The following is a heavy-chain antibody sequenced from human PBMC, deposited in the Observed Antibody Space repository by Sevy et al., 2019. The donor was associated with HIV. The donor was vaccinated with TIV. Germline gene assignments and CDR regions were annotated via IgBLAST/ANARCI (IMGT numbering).Heavy chain of an antibody. J-gene: IGHJ4*02. D-gene: IGHD3-10*01. V-gene: IGHV3-9*01. CDR3: AKDTSPNYYGSGGTDY. Sequence: GGCLRLSCAASGFTFDDYAMHWVRQAPGKGLEWVSGISWNSGSIGYADSVKGRFTISRDNAKNSLYLQMNSLRAEDTALYYCAKDTSPNYYGSGGTDYWGQGTLVTVSS. CDR1: GFTFDDYA. CDR2: ISWNSGSI.